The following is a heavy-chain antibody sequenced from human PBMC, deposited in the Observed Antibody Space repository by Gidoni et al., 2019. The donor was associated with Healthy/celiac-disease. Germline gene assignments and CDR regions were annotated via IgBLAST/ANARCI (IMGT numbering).Heavy chain of an antibody. J-gene: IGHJ4*02. CDR3: ARGYSSGWLGLVVYFDY. Sequence: QVQLQQWGAGLLKPSETLSLTCAVYGGSFSGYYWIWIRQPPGKGLEWIGEINHSGSTNYNPSLKSRVTISVDTSKNQFSLKLSSVTAADTAVYYCARGYSSGWLGLVVYFDYWGQGTLVTVSS. CDR1: GGSFSGYY. V-gene: IGHV4-34*01. D-gene: IGHD6-19*01. CDR2: INHSGST.